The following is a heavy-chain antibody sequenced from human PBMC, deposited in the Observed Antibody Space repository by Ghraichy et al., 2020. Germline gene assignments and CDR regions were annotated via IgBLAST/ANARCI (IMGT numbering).Heavy chain of an antibody. Sequence: SETLSLTCTVSGGSISNYYWSWIRQPPGKGLEWLGHIYNSGSTNYNPSLKSRVTISVDTPKNQFSLKLSSVTAADTAVYYCARSIMAVAATDNCFDPWGQGTLVTVSS. J-gene: IGHJ5*02. CDR3: ARSIMAVAATDNCFDP. CDR1: GGSISNYY. CDR2: IYNSGST. D-gene: IGHD2-15*01. V-gene: IGHV4-59*08.